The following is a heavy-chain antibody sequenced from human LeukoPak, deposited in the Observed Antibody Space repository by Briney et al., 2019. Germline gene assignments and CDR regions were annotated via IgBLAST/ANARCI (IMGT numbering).Heavy chain of an antibody. CDR1: GYKFNNYG. Sequence: ASVKVSCKASGYKFNNYGISWVRQAPGQGLEWMGWISAYNGNTNYAQKLQGRVTMTTDTSTSTAYMELSSLRSEDTAVYYCARGIPMSYDILTGYSAEYYFDYWGQGTLVTVSS. CDR3: ARGIPMSYDILTGYSAEYYFDY. V-gene: IGHV1-18*01. CDR2: ISAYNGNT. J-gene: IGHJ4*02. D-gene: IGHD3-9*01.